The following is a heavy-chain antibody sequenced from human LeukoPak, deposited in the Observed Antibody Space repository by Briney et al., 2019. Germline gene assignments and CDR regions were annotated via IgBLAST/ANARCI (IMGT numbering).Heavy chain of an antibody. CDR3: ARDHYDFWSGYSGVNWFDP. CDR1: GFTVSSNY. J-gene: IGHJ5*02. V-gene: IGHV3-66*02. CDR2: IYSGGST. Sequence: PGGSLRLSCAASGFTVSSNYMSWVRHAPGKGLEGVSDIYSGGSTYYADCVKGRFTISRDNSKNTLYLQMNSLRAEDTAVYYCARDHYDFWSGYSGVNWFDPWGQGTLITVSS. D-gene: IGHD3-3*01.